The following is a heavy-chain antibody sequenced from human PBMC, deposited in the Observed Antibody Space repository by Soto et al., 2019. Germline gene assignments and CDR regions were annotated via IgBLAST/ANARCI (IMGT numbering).Heavy chain of an antibody. CDR3: AAPRAHLLYSIAFDI. CDR2: IVVGSGNT. V-gene: IGHV1-58*01. J-gene: IGHJ3*02. CDR1: GFTFTSSA. D-gene: IGHD2-2*02. Sequence: AASVKVSCKASGFTFTSSAVQWVRQARGQRLEWIGWIVVGSGNTNYAQKFQERVTITRDMSTSTAYMELSSLRSEDTAVYYCAAPRAHLLYSIAFDIWGQGTMVTVSS.